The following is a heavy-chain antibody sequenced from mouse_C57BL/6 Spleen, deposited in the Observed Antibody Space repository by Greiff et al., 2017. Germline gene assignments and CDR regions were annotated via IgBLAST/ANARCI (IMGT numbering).Heavy chain of an antibody. CDR1: GFTFSDYG. CDR3: ARHYYDYDGGYYYAMDY. Sequence: EVHLVESGGGLVKPGGSLKLSCAASGFTFSDYGMHWVRQAPEKGLEWVAYISSGSSTIYYADTVKGRFTISRDNAKNTLFLQMTSLRSEDTAMYYCARHYYDYDGGYYYAMDYWGQGTSVTVSS. D-gene: IGHD2-4*01. CDR2: ISSGSSTI. V-gene: IGHV5-17*01. J-gene: IGHJ4*01.